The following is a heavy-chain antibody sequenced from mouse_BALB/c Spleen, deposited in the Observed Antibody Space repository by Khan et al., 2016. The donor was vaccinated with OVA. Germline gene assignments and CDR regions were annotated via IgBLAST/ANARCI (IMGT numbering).Heavy chain of an antibody. CDR3: ARQPYYHYNIMDY. D-gene: IGHD2-10*01. J-gene: IGHJ4*01. CDR1: GFSLTNYG. V-gene: IGHV2-6-1*01. Sequence: VQLLESGPGLVAPSQSLSITCTISGFSLTNYGVHWVRQPPGKGLEWLVVIWSDGSTTYNSALKSRLTISKDNSKSQVFLKMNSLQTDDTAVYFCARQPYYHYNIMDYWGQGPSVTVSS. CDR2: IWSDGST.